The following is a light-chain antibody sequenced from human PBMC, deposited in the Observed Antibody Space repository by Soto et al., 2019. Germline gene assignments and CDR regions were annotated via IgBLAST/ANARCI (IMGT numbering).Light chain of an antibody. V-gene: IGKV1-5*01. CDR2: GVS. Sequence: DIPMTQSPSTLSASVGDRVTITCRASQYFSSWLAWYQQKPGKAPKLLIYGVSSLQSGVPTRFSGSGSGTDFTLTISSLQPDDFATYYCQQYNTYPPTFGQGTRVEIK. CDR3: QQYNTYPPT. J-gene: IGKJ1*01. CDR1: QYFSSW.